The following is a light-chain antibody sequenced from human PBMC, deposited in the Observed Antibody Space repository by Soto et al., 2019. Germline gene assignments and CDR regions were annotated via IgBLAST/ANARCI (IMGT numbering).Light chain of an antibody. Sequence: EIVLTQSPGTLSLSPGERATLSCRASQSVSSSYIAWYHQKPGQAPRLLIYGASSSATGIPERFSGSGSGTDFTLTISRLEPEDFAVYYCHQYGSSPYTFGQGNKLEIK. J-gene: IGKJ2*01. CDR3: HQYGSSPYT. CDR2: GAS. CDR1: QSVSSSY. V-gene: IGKV3-20*01.